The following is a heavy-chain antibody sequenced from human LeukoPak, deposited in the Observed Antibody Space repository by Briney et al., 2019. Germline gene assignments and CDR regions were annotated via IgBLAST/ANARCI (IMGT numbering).Heavy chain of an antibody. D-gene: IGHD3-10*01. Sequence: SGGSLRLSCAASGFTFSDYGMHWVRQAPGKGLEWVAVISYDGSKKYYADSVKGRFTISRDNSKNTLYLQMNSLRAEDTAVYYCAKGYYLSDYWGQGSLVTVSS. CDR3: AKGYYLSDY. CDR2: ISYDGSKK. CDR1: GFTFSDYG. V-gene: IGHV3-30*18. J-gene: IGHJ4*02.